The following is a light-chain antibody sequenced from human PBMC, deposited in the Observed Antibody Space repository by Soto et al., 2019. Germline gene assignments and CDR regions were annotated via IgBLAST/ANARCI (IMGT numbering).Light chain of an antibody. CDR1: QSIRSSY. J-gene: IGKJ2*01. CDR3: HCQDFGNSAVYS. Sequence: IVFTQSPGTLSLSPWEIATLSCRASQSIRSSYVAWYQQKPGQAPRLLIYAASARATGLPDRFSGSGSGTDFTLTISILEPEDFAMYDCHCQDFGNSAVYSFGQGTKLEI. CDR2: AAS. V-gene: IGKV3-20*01.